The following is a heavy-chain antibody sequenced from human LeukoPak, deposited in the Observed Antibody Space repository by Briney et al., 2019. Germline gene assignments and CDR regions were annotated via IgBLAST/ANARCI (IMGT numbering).Heavy chain of an antibody. CDR1: GFTFSAHY. CDR3: TRAPDTSSKVDF. J-gene: IGHJ4*02. Sequence: GGPLRLSCAASGFTFSAHYMSWIRQAPGKGLEWVSYIDSSGRALYYADSVKGRFTISRDNAKNSLFLQMDSLRAEDTAVYFCTRAPDTSSKVDFWGQGTLVTVPS. D-gene: IGHD5-18*01. V-gene: IGHV3-11*01. CDR2: IDSSGRAL.